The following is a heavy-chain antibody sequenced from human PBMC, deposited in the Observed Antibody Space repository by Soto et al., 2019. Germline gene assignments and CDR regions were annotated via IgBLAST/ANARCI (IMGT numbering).Heavy chain of an antibody. CDR3: AKATSDYGALNWFDP. CDR1: GFPFSSYA. J-gene: IGHJ5*02. CDR2: ISGSGGST. V-gene: IGHV3-23*01. D-gene: IGHD4-17*01. Sequence: GGSLRLSCAASGFPFSSYAMSWVRQAPGKGLEWVSAISGSGGSTYYADSVKGRFTISRDNSKNTLYLQMNSLRAEDTAVYYCAKATSDYGALNWFDPWGQGTLVTVSS.